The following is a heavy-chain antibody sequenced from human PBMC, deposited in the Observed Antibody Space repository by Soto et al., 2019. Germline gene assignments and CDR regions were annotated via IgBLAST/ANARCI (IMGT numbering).Heavy chain of an antibody. D-gene: IGHD2-15*01. CDR3: ARAGVEVVAANFDY. V-gene: IGHV3-7*03. CDR1: GFTFSSYW. J-gene: IGHJ4*02. Sequence: EVQLVESGGGLVQPGGSLRLSCAASGFTFSSYWMSWVRQAPGKGLEWVANIKQDGSEKYYVDSVKGRFTISRDNAKNSLYLQINSLRAEDTAVYYCARAGVEVVAANFDYWGQGTLVTVSS. CDR2: IKQDGSEK.